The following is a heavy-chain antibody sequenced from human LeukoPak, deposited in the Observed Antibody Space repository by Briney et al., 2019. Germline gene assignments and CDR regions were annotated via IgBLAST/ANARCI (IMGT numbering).Heavy chain of an antibody. J-gene: IGHJ5*01. D-gene: IGHD2-2*01. CDR2: ISGSGGTT. Sequence: PGGSLSLPCAASGFTFSSYAMSWVRQAPGKGLEWVSAISGSGGTTYYADSVKGRFTISRDNSKNTLYLQMNSLRAEDTAIYYCAKLPREYCSDTSCPIWFDTWGHGNLVTVSS. V-gene: IGHV3-23*01. CDR3: AKLPREYCSDTSCPIWFDT. CDR1: GFTFSSYA.